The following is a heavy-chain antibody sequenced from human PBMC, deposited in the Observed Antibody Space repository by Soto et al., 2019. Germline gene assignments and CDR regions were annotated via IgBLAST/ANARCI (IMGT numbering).Heavy chain of an antibody. CDR3: ARDSSRGPYYFDY. V-gene: IGHV4-30-4*01. D-gene: IGHD3-10*01. Sequence: SETLSLTCTVSGGSISSGDYYWSWIRQPPGKGLEWIGYIYYSGSTYYNPSLKSRVTISVDTSKNQFSLKLSSVTAADTAVYYCARDSSRGPYYFDYWGQGTLVTVSS. CDR1: GGSISSGDYY. CDR2: IYYSGST. J-gene: IGHJ4*02.